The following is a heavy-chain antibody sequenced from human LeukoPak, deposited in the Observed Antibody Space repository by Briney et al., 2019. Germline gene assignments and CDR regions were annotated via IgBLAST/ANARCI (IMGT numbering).Heavy chain of an antibody. Sequence: GGSLRLSCAASGLTFSSYAMSWVRQAPGKGLEWVSAISDSGGTTYYTDSVKGRFTISRDNSKNTLYLQMNSLRAEDTAVYYCAKDRKVYQDWGQGTLVTVSS. J-gene: IGHJ4*02. CDR2: ISDSGGTT. CDR3: AKDRKVYQD. CDR1: GLTFSSYA. V-gene: IGHV3-23*01. D-gene: IGHD2-8*01.